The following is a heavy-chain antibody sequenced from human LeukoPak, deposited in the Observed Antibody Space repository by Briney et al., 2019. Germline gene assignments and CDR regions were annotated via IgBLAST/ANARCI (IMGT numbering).Heavy chain of an antibody. CDR3: ARQRLAIVVVPAAMDV. J-gene: IGHJ6*04. D-gene: IGHD2-2*01. V-gene: IGHV4-39*01. CDR2: IYYSGST. Sequence: PSETLSLTCTVSGGSIGSYYWGWIRQPPGKGLEWIGSIYYSGSTYYNPSLKSRVTISVDTSKNQFSLKLSSVTAADTAVYYCARQRLAIVVVPAAMDVWGKGTTVTISS. CDR1: GGSIGSYY.